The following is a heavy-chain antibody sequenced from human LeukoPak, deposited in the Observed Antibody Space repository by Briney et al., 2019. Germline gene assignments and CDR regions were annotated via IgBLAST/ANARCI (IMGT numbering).Heavy chain of an antibody. V-gene: IGHV3-23*01. Sequence: PGGSLRLSCVVSGLTLSNYGMSWVRQAPGKGLEWVSGISGSGGGTNYADSVKGRFTISRDNSKNTLYLQMNSLRAEDTAVYFCARRGIVIRAVILIGFHTEAYYFDYWGQGTLVTVSS. CDR3: ARRGIVIRAVILIGFHTEAYYFDY. D-gene: IGHD3-10*01. CDR1: GLTLSNYG. CDR2: ISGSGGGT. J-gene: IGHJ4*02.